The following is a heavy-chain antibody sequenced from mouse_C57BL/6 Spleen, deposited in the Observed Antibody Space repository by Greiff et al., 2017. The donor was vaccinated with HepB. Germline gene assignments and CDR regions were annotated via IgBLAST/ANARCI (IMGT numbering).Heavy chain of an antibody. CDR3: TRGGPYCDGSSSFAY. J-gene: IGHJ3*01. D-gene: IGHD1-1*01. Sequence: EVNVVVSGEGLVTPGGSLTLSCAASGFTFSSYAMSWVRQATEKRLECVAYISSGCDYTYYADTVKGGFTISRDNARNTLYLQMSSLKSEDTAMYYCTRGGPYCDGSSSFAYGGRGTLVTVSA. CDR1: GFTFSSYA. V-gene: IGHV5-9-1*02. CDR2: ISSGCDYT.